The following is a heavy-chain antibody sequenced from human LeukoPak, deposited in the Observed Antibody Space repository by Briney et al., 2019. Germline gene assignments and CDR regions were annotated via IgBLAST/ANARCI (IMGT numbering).Heavy chain of an antibody. Sequence: SETPSLTCTVSGGSISSSSYYWGWIRQPPGKGLEWIGSIYYSGSTYYNPSLKSRVTISVDTSKNQFSLKLSSVTAADTAVYYCARTFGRLKHYYYYYMDVWGKGTTVTVSS. CDR2: IYYSGST. CDR3: ARTFGRLKHYYYYYMDV. V-gene: IGHV4-39*07. J-gene: IGHJ6*03. D-gene: IGHD3-10*01. CDR1: GGSISSSSYY.